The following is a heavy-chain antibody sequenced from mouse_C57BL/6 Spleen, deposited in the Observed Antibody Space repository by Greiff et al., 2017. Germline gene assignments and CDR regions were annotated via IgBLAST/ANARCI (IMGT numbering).Heavy chain of an antibody. CDR3: ARGFLVIYYDYEGAMDY. J-gene: IGHJ4*01. Sequence: EVQLQQSGPVLVKPGASVKMSCKASGYTFTDYYMNWVKQSHGKSLEWIGVINPYNDGPSYNQKFKGKATLTVDKSSSTAYMELNSLTSEDSAVYYCARGFLVIYYDYEGAMDYWGQGTSVTVSS. CDR1: GYTFTDYY. CDR2: INPYNDGP. D-gene: IGHD2-4*01. V-gene: IGHV1-19*01.